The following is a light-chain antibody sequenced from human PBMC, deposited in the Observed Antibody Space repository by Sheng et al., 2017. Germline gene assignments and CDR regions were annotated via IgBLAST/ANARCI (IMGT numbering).Light chain of an antibody. Sequence: EVVMTQSPATLSVSPGERATLSCRASQSISNNLAWYQQKPGQAPRLLIYGASTRATGIPARFSGSGSGTEFTLTISSLQSEDFAVYFCQQYNNWPPWTFGQGTKVEIK. CDR1: QSISNN. CDR2: GAS. J-gene: IGKJ1*01. CDR3: QQYNNWPPWT. V-gene: IGKV3-15*01.